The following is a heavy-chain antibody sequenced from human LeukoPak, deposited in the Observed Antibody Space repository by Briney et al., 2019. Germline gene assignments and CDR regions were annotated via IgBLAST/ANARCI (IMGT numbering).Heavy chain of an antibody. Sequence: GGSLRLSCAASGFTFSSYSLNWVRQAPGKGLEWVSYIGSSSSTIYYTDSVKGRFTISRDNAKDSLYLQMNSLRDEDTAIYYCARDTSYAFDIWGRGTMVTVSS. CDR1: GFTFSSYS. V-gene: IGHV3-48*02. D-gene: IGHD3-10*01. CDR3: ARDTSYAFDI. J-gene: IGHJ3*02. CDR2: IGSSSSTI.